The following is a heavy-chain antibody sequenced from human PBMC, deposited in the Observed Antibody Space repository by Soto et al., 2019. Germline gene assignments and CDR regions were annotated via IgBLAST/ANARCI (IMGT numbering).Heavy chain of an antibody. CDR2: ISAYNGNT. V-gene: IGHV1-18*01. J-gene: IGHJ4*02. D-gene: IGHD3-9*01. CDR3: ARVQVYYDILTGYYYFDY. Sequence: QVQLVQSGAEVKKPGASVKVSCKASGYTFTSYGISWVRQAPGQGLEWMGWISAYNGNTNYAQKXQGRVTMTTDXXTXTXXMELRSLRSDDAAVYYCARVQVYYDILTGYYYFDYWGQGTLVTVSS. CDR1: GYTFTSYG.